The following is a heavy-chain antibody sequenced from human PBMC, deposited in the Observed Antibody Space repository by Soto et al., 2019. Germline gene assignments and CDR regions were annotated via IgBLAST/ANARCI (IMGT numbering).Heavy chain of an antibody. CDR1: GGTFSSYA. V-gene: IGHV1-69*13. Sequence: SVKVSCKASGGTFSSYAISWVRQAPGQGLEWMGGIIPIFGTANYAQKFKGRVTITADESTSTAYMELSSLRSEETAVYFFARSDAYFGGDCYAFDYWGQGTLVTVPS. CDR2: IIPIFGTA. J-gene: IGHJ4*02. D-gene: IGHD2-21*02. CDR3: ARSDAYFGGDCYAFDY.